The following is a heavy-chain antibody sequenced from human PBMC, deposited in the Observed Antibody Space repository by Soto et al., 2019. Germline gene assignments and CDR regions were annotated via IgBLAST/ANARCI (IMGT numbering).Heavy chain of an antibody. Sequence: ESGGGVVQPGRSLRLSCAASGLTFSSYGIHWVRQAPGKGLEWVAVISYDENNKYYADSVKGRFTISRDNSKNTVYLQMNSLRAEDTAVYYCAKVRFGVINYFDYWGQGTLVTVSS. CDR2: ISYDENNK. D-gene: IGHD3-3*01. V-gene: IGHV3-30*18. J-gene: IGHJ4*02. CDR3: AKVRFGVINYFDY. CDR1: GLTFSSYG.